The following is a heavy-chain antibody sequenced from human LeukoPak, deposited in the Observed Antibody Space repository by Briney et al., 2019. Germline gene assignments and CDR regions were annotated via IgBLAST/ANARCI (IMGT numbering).Heavy chain of an antibody. CDR1: GCTFTDYS. J-gene: IGHJ4*02. D-gene: IGHD6-13*01. CDR3: VRDMIAAAGAGG. CDR2: INPNSGGT. V-gene: IGHV1-2*02. Sequence: ASVKVSCKAPGCTFTDYSMHWVRQAPGQGLEWMGWINPNSGGTDYAQKFQGRVTMTRVTSISTAYLEVTRLTSDDTAVYFCVRDMIAAAGAGGWGQGTLVTVSS.